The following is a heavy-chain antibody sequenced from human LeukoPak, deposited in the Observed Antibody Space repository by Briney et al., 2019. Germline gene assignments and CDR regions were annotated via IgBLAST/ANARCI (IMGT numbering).Heavy chain of an antibody. CDR1: GFTFSDHH. Sequence: GGSLRLSCAASGFTFSDHHLDWARQAPGKGLEWVGRIRNKANSYTTEYAASVKGRFTISRDDSKNSVYLQMKSLKTEDTAVYYCARPGRFDSSGYSLDDFDIWGQGTMVTVSS. CDR2: IRNKANSYTT. V-gene: IGHV3-72*01. CDR3: ARPGRFDSSGYSLDDFDI. J-gene: IGHJ3*02. D-gene: IGHD3-22*01.